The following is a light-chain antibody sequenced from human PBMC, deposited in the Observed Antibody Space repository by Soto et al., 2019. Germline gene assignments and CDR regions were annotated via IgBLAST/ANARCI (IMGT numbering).Light chain of an antibody. V-gene: IGKV3-20*01. CDR2: DAS. CDR1: QTVTNDY. J-gene: IGKJ5*01. CDR3: QQYGFSPIS. Sequence: VLTQSPGTLSLYTGERVTLSCRASQTVTNDYLAWYQQKDGQAPRLLIYDASTRATGVPDRFSGSGSGPEYTLTITRLEPEDFAVYSCQQYGFSPISFGQGTRLEIK.